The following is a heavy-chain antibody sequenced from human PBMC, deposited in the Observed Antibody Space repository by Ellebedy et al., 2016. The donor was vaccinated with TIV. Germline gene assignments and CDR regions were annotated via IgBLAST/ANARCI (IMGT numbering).Heavy chain of an antibody. CDR3: ARDLEWYIWGIY. CDR1: GGTFSSYA. D-gene: IGHD3-3*01. J-gene: IGHJ4*02. CDR2: INPNSGGT. Sequence: ASVKVSXKASGGTFSSYAISWVRQAPGQGLEWMGWINPNSGGTNYAQKFQGRVTMTRDTSISTAYMELSRLRSDDTAVYYCARDLEWYIWGIYWGQGTLVTVSS. V-gene: IGHV1-2*02.